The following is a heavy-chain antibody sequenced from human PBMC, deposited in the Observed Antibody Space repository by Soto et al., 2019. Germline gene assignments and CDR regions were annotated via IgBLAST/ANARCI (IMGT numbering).Heavy chain of an antibody. CDR1: GGTFSNYA. Sequence: SVKVSCKASGGTFSNYAISWVRQAPGQGLEWMGGIIPIFGIPNYAQKFQGRVTIIADESTSTVYMELSSLRSEDTAVYYCARVDHSGNSYPTAYFYDYGMDVWGQGTTVTVSS. V-gene: IGHV1-69*13. J-gene: IGHJ6*02. CDR2: IIPIFGIP. CDR3: ARVDHSGNSYPTAYFYDYGMDV. D-gene: IGHD1-26*01.